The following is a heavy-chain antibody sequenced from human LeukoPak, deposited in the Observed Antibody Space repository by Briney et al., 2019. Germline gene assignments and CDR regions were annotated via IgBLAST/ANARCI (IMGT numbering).Heavy chain of an antibody. V-gene: IGHV4-59*08. D-gene: IGHD2-21*02. J-gene: IGHJ4*02. CDR3: ARHYSPDFCADDCYTFDY. CDR2: IYYSGGT. Sequence: SETLSLTCTVSGGSMSPYHWGWIRQPPGKGLEWTGYIYYSGGTNYNPSLNSRVTISVDTSKNQFSLRLSSVTAADTGVYYCARHYSPDFCADDCYTFDYWGQGTLVTVSS. CDR1: GGSMSPYH.